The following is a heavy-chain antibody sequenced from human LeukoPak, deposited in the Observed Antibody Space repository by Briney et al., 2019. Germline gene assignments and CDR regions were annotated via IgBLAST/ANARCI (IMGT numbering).Heavy chain of an antibody. CDR2: ISGSGGST. D-gene: IGHD3-10*01. Sequence: GGSLRLSCAASGFTFSSYAMSWVRQAPGKGLEWVSAISGSGGSTYYADSVKGRFTISRDNAKNSLYLQMNSLRAEDTAVYYCARVGLSWFGDPLDYWGQGTLVTVSS. CDR1: GFTFSSYA. V-gene: IGHV3-23*01. J-gene: IGHJ4*02. CDR3: ARVGLSWFGDPLDY.